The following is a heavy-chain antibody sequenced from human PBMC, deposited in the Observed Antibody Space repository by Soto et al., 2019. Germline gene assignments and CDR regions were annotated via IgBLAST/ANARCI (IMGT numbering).Heavy chain of an antibody. V-gene: IGHV3-11*05. Sequence: QVQLVESGGGLVKPGGSLRLSCKASGFSLSDYYMTWIRQAPGKGLEWVSYIGSAGTYTRYADSVKGRFTISRDNAKNSLSLQMNSLRAEDTALYYCATSQYYFDSWGQGTLVTVSS. CDR2: IGSAGTYT. CDR3: ATSQYYFDS. J-gene: IGHJ4*02. CDR1: GFSLSDYY.